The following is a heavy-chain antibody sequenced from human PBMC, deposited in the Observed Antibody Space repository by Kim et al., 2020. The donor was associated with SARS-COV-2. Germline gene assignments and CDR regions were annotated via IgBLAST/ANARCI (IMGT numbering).Heavy chain of an antibody. D-gene: IGHD3-10*01. J-gene: IGHJ6*02. CDR1: GFTFSSYW. CDR3: AGDGLYYCGSGSYYSENHYYYYGMDV. V-gene: IGHV3-7*03. CDR2: IKQDGSEK. Sequence: GGSLRLSCAASGFTFSSYWMSWVRQAPGKGLEWVANIKQDGSEKYYVDSVKGRFTISRDNAKNSLYLQMNSLRAEDAAVYYCAGDGLYYCGSGSYYSENHYYYYGMDVWGQGTTVTVSS.